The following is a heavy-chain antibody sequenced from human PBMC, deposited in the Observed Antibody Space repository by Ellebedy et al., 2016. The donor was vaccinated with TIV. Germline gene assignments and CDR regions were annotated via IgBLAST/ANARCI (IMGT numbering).Heavy chain of an antibody. V-gene: IGHV3-7*01. J-gene: IGHJ4*02. CDR1: GYTFSKYW. Sequence: GESLKISCAASGYTFSKYWMIWVRQAPGKGLEWVAQIKEDGSVEAYIESVKGRFSISRDNAKMSLYLQMNNLRDEDTAVYYCAGPAAIGTKAFEYWGQGTLVTVSS. CDR3: AGPAAIGTKAFEY. CDR2: IKEDGSVE. D-gene: IGHD5-24*01.